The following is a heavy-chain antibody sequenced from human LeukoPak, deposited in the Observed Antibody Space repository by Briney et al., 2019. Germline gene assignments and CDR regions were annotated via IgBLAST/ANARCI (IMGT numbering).Heavy chain of an antibody. V-gene: IGHV1-8*01. CDR3: ARGPHYDILTGYYHFDY. Sequence: ASVTVSFPGSGYTFTIYDINWVRQAPGQGLEWMGWMNPYSGNTGFAQKFQGRVTMTRNTSINTAYMELSSLRSEDTAVYYCARGPHYDILTGYYHFDYWGQGTQVTVSS. CDR2: MNPYSGNT. J-gene: IGHJ4*02. D-gene: IGHD3-9*01. CDR1: GYTFTIYD.